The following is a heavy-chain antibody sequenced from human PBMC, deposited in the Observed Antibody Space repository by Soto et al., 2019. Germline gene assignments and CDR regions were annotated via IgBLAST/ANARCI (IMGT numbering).Heavy chain of an antibody. D-gene: IGHD3-3*01. CDR3: ARDLTYYDFWSGSRPYGMDV. CDR1: GGSISSYY. CDR2: IYYSGST. V-gene: IGHV4-39*01. Sequence: PSETLSLTCTVSGGSISSYYWGWIRQPPGKGLEWIGSIYYSGSTYYTPSLKSRVTISVDTSKNQFSLKLSSVTAADTAVYYCARDLTYYDFWSGSRPYGMDVWGQGTTVTVSS. J-gene: IGHJ6*02.